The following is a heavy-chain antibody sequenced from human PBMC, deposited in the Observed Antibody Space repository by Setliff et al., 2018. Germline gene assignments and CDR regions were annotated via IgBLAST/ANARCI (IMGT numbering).Heavy chain of an antibody. J-gene: IGHJ4*02. CDR3: ATSDWYAAFDH. CDR2: IKQDESEK. Sequence: PGGSLRLSCAASGFTFTNYWINWVRQAPGKGLEWVANIKQDESEKHYVGSVKGRFTISRDNARNSVYLQMNSLRAEDAAVYYCATSDWYAAFDHWGQGTLVTVS. CDR1: GFTFTNYW. D-gene: IGHD6-19*01. V-gene: IGHV3-7*01.